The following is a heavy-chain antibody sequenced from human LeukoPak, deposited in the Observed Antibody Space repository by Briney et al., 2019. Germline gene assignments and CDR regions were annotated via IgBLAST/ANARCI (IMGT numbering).Heavy chain of an antibody. V-gene: IGHV1-69*05. Sequence: GASVKVSCKASGGTFSSYAISWVRQAPGQGREGMGRIIPIFGTANYAQKFQGRVTITTDESTSTAYMELSSLRSEDTAVYYCASNRRYSSGWYYWFDPWGQGTLVTVSS. CDR2: IIPIFGTA. J-gene: IGHJ5*02. CDR1: GGTFSSYA. CDR3: ASNRRYSSGWYYWFDP. D-gene: IGHD6-19*01.